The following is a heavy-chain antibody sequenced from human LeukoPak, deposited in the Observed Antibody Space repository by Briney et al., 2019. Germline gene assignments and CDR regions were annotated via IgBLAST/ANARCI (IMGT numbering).Heavy chain of an antibody. V-gene: IGHV4-34*01. D-gene: IGHD4-4*01. J-gene: IGHJ6*02. CDR1: GGSFSGYY. Sequence: SETLSLTCAVYGGSFSGYYWSWIRQPPGKGLEWIGEINHSGSTNYNPSLKSRVTISVDTSKNQFSLKLSSVTAADTAVYYCARVPHSNYRYYYYYHGMDVWGQGTTVTVSS. CDR2: INHSGST. CDR3: ARVPHSNYRYYYYYHGMDV.